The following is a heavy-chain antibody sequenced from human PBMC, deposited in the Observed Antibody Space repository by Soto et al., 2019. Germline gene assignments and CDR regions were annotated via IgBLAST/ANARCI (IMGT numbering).Heavy chain of an antibody. Sequence: GGSLRLSCAASGFSVRTNYMSWVRQAPGKGLDWVSVFESGGSIYYANSVKGRFIISRDYAKNTVDLQMNSLRVEDTAVYYCARAGVTPHFFDYWGQGTLVTVSS. J-gene: IGHJ4*02. CDR3: ARAGVTPHFFDY. V-gene: IGHV3-53*01. CDR1: GFSVRTNY. D-gene: IGHD3-3*02. CDR2: FESGGSI.